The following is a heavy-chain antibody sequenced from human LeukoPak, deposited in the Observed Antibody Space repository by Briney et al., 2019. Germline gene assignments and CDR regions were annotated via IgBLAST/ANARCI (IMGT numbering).Heavy chain of an antibody. V-gene: IGHV4-4*02. CDR1: GGSISSSNW. CDR2: IYYSEST. J-gene: IGHJ5*02. D-gene: IGHD6-19*01. Sequence: PSETLSLTCAVSGGSISSSNWWSWVRQPPGKGLEWIGEIYYSESTNYNPSLKSRVTISVDKSKNQFSLKLSSVTAADTAVYYCARAIGWPLPNWFDPWGQGTLVTVSS. CDR3: ARAIGWPLPNWFDP.